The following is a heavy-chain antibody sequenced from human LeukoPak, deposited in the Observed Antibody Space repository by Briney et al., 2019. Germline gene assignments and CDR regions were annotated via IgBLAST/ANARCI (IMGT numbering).Heavy chain of an antibody. V-gene: IGHV3-64*01. Sequence: GGSLRLSCAASGFSFNTYGMNWVRQAPGKGLEYVSAISSNGGSTYYANSVKGRFTISRDNSKNTLYLQMGSLRAEDMAVYYCASGSYNWNYLDYWGQGTLVTVSS. CDR3: ASGSYNWNYLDY. D-gene: IGHD1-7*01. J-gene: IGHJ4*02. CDR1: GFSFNTYG. CDR2: ISSNGGST.